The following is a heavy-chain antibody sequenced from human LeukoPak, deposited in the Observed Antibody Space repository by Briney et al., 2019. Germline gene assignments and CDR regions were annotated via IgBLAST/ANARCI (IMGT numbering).Heavy chain of an antibody. D-gene: IGHD5-24*01. CDR3: ARSPRWLQAPFGY. J-gene: IGHJ4*02. V-gene: IGHV1-8*02. CDR2: MNPNSGNT. CDR1: GYTFTSYG. Sequence: GASVKVSCKASGYTFTSYGINWVRQATGQGLEWMGWMNPNSGNTGYAQKFQGRVTMTRNTSISTAYMELSSLRSEDTAVYYCARSPRWLQAPFGYWGQGTLVTVSS.